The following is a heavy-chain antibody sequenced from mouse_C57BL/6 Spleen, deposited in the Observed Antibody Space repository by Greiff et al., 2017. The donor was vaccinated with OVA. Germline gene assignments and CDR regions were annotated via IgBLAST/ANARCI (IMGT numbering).Heavy chain of an antibody. Sequence: QVQLQQPGAELVRPGSSVKLSCKASGYTFTSSWMHWVKQRPIQGLEWIGNIDPSDSETHYNQKFKDKATLTVDKSSSTAYMQLSSLTSEDSAVYYGARSGFYDDDGVAYWGQGTLVTVSA. CDR3: ARSGFYDDDGVAY. D-gene: IGHD2-4*01. J-gene: IGHJ3*01. V-gene: IGHV1-52*01. CDR2: IDPSDSET. CDR1: GYTFTSSW.